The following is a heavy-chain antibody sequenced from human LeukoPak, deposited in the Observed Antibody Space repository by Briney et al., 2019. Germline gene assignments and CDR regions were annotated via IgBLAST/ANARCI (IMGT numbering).Heavy chain of an antibody. CDR2: IIPIFGTA. Sequence: SVKVSCKASGGTFSSYAISWVRQAPGQGLEWMGRIIPIFGTANYAQKFQGRVTITADESTSTAYMELSSLRSEDTAVYYCAREFTYYYDSSGKFDYWGQGTLVTVSS. D-gene: IGHD3-22*01. CDR1: GGTFSSYA. CDR3: AREFTYYYDSSGKFDY. J-gene: IGHJ4*02. V-gene: IGHV1-69*15.